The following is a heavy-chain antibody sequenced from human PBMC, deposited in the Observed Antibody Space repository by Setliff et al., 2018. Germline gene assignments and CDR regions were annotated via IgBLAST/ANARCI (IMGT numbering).Heavy chain of an antibody. J-gene: IGHJ4*02. CDR1: GVTVSAYD. D-gene: IGHD3-10*01. CDR2: LDNDGST. V-gene: IGHV3-53*01. CDR3: RLWFGELLRDY. Sequence: PGGSLRLSCAAAGVTVSAYDMSWVRQAPGKGLEWVSLLDNDGSTYYSASVKGRFTISRGTSKNTLYLQMSSLRTEDTAVYYCRLWFGELLRDYWGPGTLVTVSS.